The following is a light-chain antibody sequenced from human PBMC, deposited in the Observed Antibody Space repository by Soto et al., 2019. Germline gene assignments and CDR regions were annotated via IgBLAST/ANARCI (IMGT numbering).Light chain of an antibody. Sequence: QSVLAQPPSASGTPGQRVTISCSGSTSNVGSNLASWYQQLPGSAPKLLIYNDYERPSGVPDRFSGSKSGTPASLGISGLRAGDGADYFCAGWDDSLSGVVFGGGTKLTVL. J-gene: IGLJ2*01. CDR1: TSNVGSNL. V-gene: IGLV1-47*02. CDR2: NDY. CDR3: AGWDDSLSGVV.